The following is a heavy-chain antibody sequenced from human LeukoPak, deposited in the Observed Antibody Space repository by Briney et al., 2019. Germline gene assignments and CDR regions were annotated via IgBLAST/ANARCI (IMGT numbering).Heavy chain of an antibody. J-gene: IGHJ2*01. Sequence: PGGSLRLSCLGSGFNFRYFWMSWVRQAPGKGLEWVANINHDGRETYYADSVKGRFIISRDNAKNSLYLQMNSLRAEDTALYYCAKVPWGDGYNWDFDLWGRGTLVTVSS. CDR3: AKVPWGDGYNWDFDL. V-gene: IGHV3-7*03. CDR2: INHDGRET. D-gene: IGHD5-24*01. CDR1: GFNFRYFW.